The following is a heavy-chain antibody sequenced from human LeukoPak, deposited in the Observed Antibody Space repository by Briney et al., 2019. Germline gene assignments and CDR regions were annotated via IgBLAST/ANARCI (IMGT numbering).Heavy chain of an antibody. CDR3: LTSSFDH. J-gene: IGHJ4*02. CDR1: GFTLGDHD. V-gene: IGHV3-9*01. CDR2: ISSNSDTI. Sequence: GRSLRLSCAASGFTLGDHDIHWVRQAPGKGPEWVSSISSNSDTIAYAEPVKGRFTVSRDNTINSLYLQMDSLRVEDTALYYCLTSSFDHWGQGTLVTVSS.